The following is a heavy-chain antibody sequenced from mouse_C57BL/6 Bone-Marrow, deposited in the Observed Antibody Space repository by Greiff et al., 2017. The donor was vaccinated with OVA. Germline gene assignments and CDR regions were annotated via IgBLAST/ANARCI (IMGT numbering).Heavy chain of an antibody. CDR1: GYTFTSYW. CDR3: ARGEGYYGSR. Sequence: VQLQQPGAELVKPGASVKLSCKASGYTFTSYWMHWVKQRPGQGLEWIGMIHPNSGSTNYNEKFKSKATLTVDKSSSTAYMELRSLTSEDSAVYFCARGEGYYGSRWGQGTTLTVSS. J-gene: IGHJ2*01. D-gene: IGHD1-1*01. CDR2: IHPNSGST. V-gene: IGHV1-64*01.